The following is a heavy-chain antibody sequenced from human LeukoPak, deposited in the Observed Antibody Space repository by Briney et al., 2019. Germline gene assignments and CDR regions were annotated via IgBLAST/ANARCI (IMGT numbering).Heavy chain of an antibody. J-gene: IGHJ6*02. Sequence: SETLSLTCTVSGDSISSYYWSWIRQPPGMGLEWIGYIYYSGSTNYNPSLKSRVTISKDTSKNQFSLNLNSVTAADTAVYYCARSPAGYSYSYYYYGLDVWGQGTTVTVSS. V-gene: IGHV4-59*01. D-gene: IGHD5-18*01. CDR1: GDSISSYY. CDR2: IYYSGST. CDR3: ARSPAGYSYSYYYYGLDV.